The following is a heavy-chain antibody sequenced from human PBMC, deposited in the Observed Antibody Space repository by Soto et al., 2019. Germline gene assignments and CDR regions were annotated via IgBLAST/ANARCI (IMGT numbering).Heavy chain of an antibody. J-gene: IGHJ4*02. CDR1: GFTFSSYA. CDR3: AKDSYPGIAAAGIF. D-gene: IGHD6-13*01. Sequence: GGSLRVSCAASGFTFSSYAMSWVRQAPGKGLEWVSAISGSGGSTYYADSVKGRFTISRDNSKNTLYLQMNSLRAEDTAVYYCAKDSYPGIAAAGIFWGQGTLVTVSS. V-gene: IGHV3-23*01. CDR2: ISGSGGST.